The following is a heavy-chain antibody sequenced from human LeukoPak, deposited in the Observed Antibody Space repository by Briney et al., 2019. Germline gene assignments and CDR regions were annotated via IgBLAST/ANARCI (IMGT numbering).Heavy chain of an antibody. V-gene: IGHV1-69*04. CDR3: AGDFGDGPYGMDV. CDR1: GGTFSSYA. J-gene: IGHJ6*02. D-gene: IGHD3-3*01. Sequence: SVKVSCKASGGTFSSYAISWVRQAPGQGLEWMGRIIPIFGIANYAQKFQGRVTITADKSTSTAYMELSSLRSEDTAVYYCAGDFGDGPYGMDVWGQGTTVTVSS. CDR2: IIPIFGIA.